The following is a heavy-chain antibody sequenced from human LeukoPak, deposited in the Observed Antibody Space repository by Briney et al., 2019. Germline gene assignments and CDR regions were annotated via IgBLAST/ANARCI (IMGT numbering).Heavy chain of an antibody. CDR2: INHSGST. CDR3: ARGRVVGAGNWFDP. J-gene: IGHJ5*02. D-gene: IGHD1-26*01. CDR1: GGSFSGYY. Sequence: SETPSLTCAVYGGSFSGYYWSWIRQPPGKGLEWIGEINHSGSTNYNPSLKSRVTISVDTSKNQFSLKRSSVTAADTAVYYCARGRVVGAGNWFDPWGQGTLVTVSS. V-gene: IGHV4-34*01.